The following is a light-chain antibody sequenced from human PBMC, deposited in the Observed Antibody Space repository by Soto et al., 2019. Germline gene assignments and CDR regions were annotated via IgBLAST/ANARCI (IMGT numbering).Light chain of an antibody. V-gene: IGLV2-14*01. CDR3: SSYTSSSTLL. CDR1: SSDVGGYNY. Sequence: QSARTQPASVSGSPGQSITISCTGTSSDVGGYNYVSWYQQHPGKAPKLMNYDVSNRPSGVSNRFSGSKSGNTASLTISGLQAEDEADYYCSSYTSSSTLLFGTGTKVTVL. J-gene: IGLJ1*01. CDR2: DVS.